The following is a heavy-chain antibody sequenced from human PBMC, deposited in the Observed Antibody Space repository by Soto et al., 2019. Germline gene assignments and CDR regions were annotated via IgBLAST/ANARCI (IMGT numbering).Heavy chain of an antibody. J-gene: IGHJ6*02. Sequence: EVQLVESGGGLVQPGGFLRLSCAASGFTFNDHFMDWVRQAPGKGLEWVGRSRNKGRSYSTEYAASVKGRFTISRDDSKNSLYLQMNSLKTEDTAVYYCVRALYISSRNYYYPMDVWGQGTTVTVSS. CDR1: GFTFNDHF. CDR2: SRNKGRSYST. CDR3: VRALYISSRNYYYPMDV. V-gene: IGHV3-72*01. D-gene: IGHD3-3*02.